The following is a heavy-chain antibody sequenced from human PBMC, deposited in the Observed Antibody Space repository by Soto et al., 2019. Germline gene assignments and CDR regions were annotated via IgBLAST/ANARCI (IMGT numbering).Heavy chain of an antibody. V-gene: IGHV1-2*04. CDR3: ARAWITTVTTKWFDT. CDR1: GYTFTGYY. Sequence: GASVKVSCKASGYTFTGYYMHWVRQAPGQGLEWMGWINPNSGGTNYAQKFQGWVTMTRDTSISTAYMELSRLRSDDTAVYYCARAWITTVTTKWFDTWGQEDVLTVAS. CDR2: INPNSGGT. J-gene: IGHJ5*02. D-gene: IGHD4-17*01.